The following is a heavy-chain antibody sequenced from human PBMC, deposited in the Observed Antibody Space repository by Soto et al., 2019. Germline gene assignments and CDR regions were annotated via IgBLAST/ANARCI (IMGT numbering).Heavy chain of an antibody. V-gene: IGHV1-46*01. CDR3: ALDYCSSTSCYYGTYYYGMDV. D-gene: IGHD2-2*01. J-gene: IGHJ6*02. CDR1: VYTYTSYY. Sequence: ASVKVSCKASVYTYTSYYIHWVRQAHRQGLEWMGIINPSGGSTSYAQKFQGRVTMTRDTSTSTVYMELSSLRSEDTAVYYCALDYCSSTSCYYGTYYYGMDVWGQGTTVTVSS. CDR2: INPSGGST.